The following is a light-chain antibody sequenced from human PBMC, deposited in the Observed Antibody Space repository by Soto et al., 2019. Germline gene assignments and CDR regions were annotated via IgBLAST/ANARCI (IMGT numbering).Light chain of an antibody. J-gene: IGKJ4*01. CDR1: QGVGRF. CDR2: DAS. Sequence: EIVLTQSPATLSLSPGERAALSCRASQGVGRFLAWYQQKPGRAPRLLIYDASNRATGIPARFSGSGSETDFSLVIDKLEPEDFAVYYCQQRSGWPLTFGGGTKVEIK. CDR3: QQRSGWPLT. V-gene: IGKV3-11*01.